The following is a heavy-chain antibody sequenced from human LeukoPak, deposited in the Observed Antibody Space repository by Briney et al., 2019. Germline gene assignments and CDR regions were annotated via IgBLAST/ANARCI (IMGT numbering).Heavy chain of an antibody. CDR1: GFTFSSYA. Sequence: GGSLRLSCAASGFTFSSYARSWVRQAPGKGLEWVSAISGSGGSTYYADSVKGRFTISRDNSKNTLYLQMNSVRAEDTAVYYCAKSPFVVYARVAFDIWGQGTMVTVSS. J-gene: IGHJ3*02. V-gene: IGHV3-23*01. CDR3: AKSPFVVYARVAFDI. D-gene: IGHD2-8*02. CDR2: ISGSGGST.